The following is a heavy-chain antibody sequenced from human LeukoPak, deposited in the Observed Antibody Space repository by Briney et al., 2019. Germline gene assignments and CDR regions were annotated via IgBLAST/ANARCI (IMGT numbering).Heavy chain of an antibody. D-gene: IGHD4-17*01. CDR2: IYSGGST. CDR1: GFTVSSNY. J-gene: IGHJ4*02. V-gene: IGHV3-53*01. CDR3: ATGNRHDYGDYFDY. Sequence: GGSLRLSCAAPGFTVSSNYMSWVRQAPGKGLEWVSVIYSGGSTYYADSVKGRFTISRDNSKNTLYLQMNSLRAEDTAVYYCATGNRHDYGDYFDYWGQGTLVTVSS.